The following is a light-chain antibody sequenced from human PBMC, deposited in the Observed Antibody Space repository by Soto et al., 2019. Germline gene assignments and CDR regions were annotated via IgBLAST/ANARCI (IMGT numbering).Light chain of an antibody. CDR1: QSVTIK. CDR2: GAA. Sequence: EIVMTQSPATLSVSPGERATLSCRASQSVTIKLAWYQQIPGQAPRLLIYGAATRATGTPARFSGSGSGTAFTLSISSLQSEDFAIYYCQQYNNWPWTFGQGTKVEIK. CDR3: QQYNNWPWT. J-gene: IGKJ1*01. V-gene: IGKV3-15*01.